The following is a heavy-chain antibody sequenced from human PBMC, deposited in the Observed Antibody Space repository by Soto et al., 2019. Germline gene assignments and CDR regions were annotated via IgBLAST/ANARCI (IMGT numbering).Heavy chain of an antibody. J-gene: IGHJ6*02. CDR2: ISSSGSTI. V-gene: IGHV3-48*03. D-gene: IGHD5-12*01. CDR1: GFTFNSYE. CDR3: ARDEGLRCAFIDYYYGMDV. Sequence: GGSLRLSCAASGFTFNSYEMNWVRQAPGKGLEWVSYISSSGSTIYYADSVKGRFTISRDNAKNSLYLQMNSLRAEDTAVYYCARDEGLRCAFIDYYYGMDVWGQGTTVTVSS.